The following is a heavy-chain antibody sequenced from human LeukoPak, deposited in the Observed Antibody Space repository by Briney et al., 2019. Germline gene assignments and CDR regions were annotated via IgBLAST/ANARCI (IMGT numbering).Heavy chain of an antibody. J-gene: IGHJ4*02. V-gene: IGHV4-4*02. CDR2: VHLDGRT. CDR3: AREGGPYRPLDY. Sequence: SGTLSLICGVSGGSISFTNWWTWVRRPPGKGLEWIGEVHLDGRTNYNPSLQSRLAMSVDFSENHISLKLTSVTAADTAVYYCAREGGPYRPLDYSGQGTLVTVSS. CDR1: GGSISFTNW.